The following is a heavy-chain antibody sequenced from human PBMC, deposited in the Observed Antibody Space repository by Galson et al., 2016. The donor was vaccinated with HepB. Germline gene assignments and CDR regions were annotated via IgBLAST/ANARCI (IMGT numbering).Heavy chain of an antibody. V-gene: IGHV3-48*01. CDR2: ITSDSSTI. Sequence: SLRLSCAASGFTLSSYSMNWVRQAPGKGLDWVSYITSDSSTIYYADSVKGRFTISRDNAKNSLYLQMNSLRAEDIAVYYCARPPPNGWYYFEYWGQGTLVTVSS. J-gene: IGHJ4*02. D-gene: IGHD6-19*01. CDR1: GFTLSSYS. CDR3: ARPPPNGWYYFEY.